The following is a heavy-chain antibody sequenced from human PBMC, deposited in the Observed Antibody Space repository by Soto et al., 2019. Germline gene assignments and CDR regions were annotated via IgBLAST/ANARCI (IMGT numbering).Heavy chain of an antibody. CDR1: GFPLQDHA. CDR2: ITANGGTK. Sequence: EGQLVESGGGMVRPGGSLRLSCAVSGFPLQDHAVTWVRQAPGEGLEWVSSITANGGTKAYADSVKGRFTISRDNAKNYVDRQVNNLRAEDTALYYCAIGGPWLEPLASGGQGNLVTVSS. D-gene: IGHD6-19*01. V-gene: IGHV3-20*04. J-gene: IGHJ4*02. CDR3: AIGGPWLEPLAS.